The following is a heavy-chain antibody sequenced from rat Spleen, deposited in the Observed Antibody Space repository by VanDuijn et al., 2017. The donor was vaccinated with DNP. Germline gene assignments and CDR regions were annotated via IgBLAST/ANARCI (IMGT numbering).Heavy chain of an antibody. CDR1: GFSFSNYY. V-gene: IGHV5-25*01. CDR3: ARNYGGYRPWDY. Sequence: EVQLVESGGGLVQPGRSLKLSCAASGFSFSNYYMAWVRQTPKKGLEWVATIGTSGGSTHYPDSVKGRFTISRDNAKNTLYLQMNSLRSEDTATYYCARNYGGYRPWDYWGQGVMVTVSS. CDR2: IGTSGGST. D-gene: IGHD1-11*01. J-gene: IGHJ2*01.